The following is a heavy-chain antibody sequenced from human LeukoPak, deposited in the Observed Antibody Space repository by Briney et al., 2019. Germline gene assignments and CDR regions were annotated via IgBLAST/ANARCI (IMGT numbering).Heavy chain of an antibody. V-gene: IGHV4-59*01. Sequence: SETLSLTCTVSGGSISSYHWSWIRQPPGKGLEWIGYIYYSGSTNYNPSLKSRVTISVDTSKNQFSLKLSSVTAADTAVYYCARASTIFGVVTRGRVSVFDYWGQGTLVTVSS. CDR2: IYYSGST. CDR3: ARASTIFGVVTRGRVSVFDY. CDR1: GGSISSYH. D-gene: IGHD3-3*01. J-gene: IGHJ4*02.